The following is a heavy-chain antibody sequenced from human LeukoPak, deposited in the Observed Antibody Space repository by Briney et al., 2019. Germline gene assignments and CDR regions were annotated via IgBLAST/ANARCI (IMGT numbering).Heavy chain of an antibody. V-gene: IGHV3-30-3*01. CDR1: GFTFSSYA. CDR3: ASGGRYGQVDAFDI. D-gene: IGHD1-26*01. J-gene: IGHJ3*02. Sequence: GGSLRPSCAASGFTFSSYAMHWVRQAPGKGLEWVAVISYDGSNKYYADSVKGRFTISRDNSKNTLYLQMNSMRAEDTAVYYCASGGRYGQVDAFDIWGQGTTVTVSS. CDR2: ISYDGSNK.